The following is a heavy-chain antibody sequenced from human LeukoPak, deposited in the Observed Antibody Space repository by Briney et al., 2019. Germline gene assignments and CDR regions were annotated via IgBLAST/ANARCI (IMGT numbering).Heavy chain of an antibody. V-gene: IGHV4-59*01. CDR1: GGSISSYY. CDR3: TRTYGSSGLGYFDL. J-gene: IGHJ2*01. Sequence: PSETLSLTCTVSGGSISSYYWSWIRQPPGKGLEWIGYIYYSGSTNYSPSLKSRLTISVDTSKNQFSLKLSSVTAADTAVYYCTRTYGSSGLGYFDLWGRGTLVTVSS. D-gene: IGHD6-13*01. CDR2: IYYSGST.